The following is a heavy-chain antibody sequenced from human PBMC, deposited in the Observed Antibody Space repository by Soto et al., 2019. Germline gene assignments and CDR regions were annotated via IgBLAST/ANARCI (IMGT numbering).Heavy chain of an antibody. D-gene: IGHD3-22*01. J-gene: IGHJ4*02. CDR3: ARTLHVYYYDSSGAEN. CDR2: IIPIFGTA. V-gene: IGHV1-69*01. Sequence: QVQLVQSGAEVKKPGTSVKVSCKASGGTFSSYAISWVRQAPGQGLEWMGGIIPIFGTANYAQKFQGRVTITADESTSTAYMELSSLRSEDTAVYYYARTLHVYYYDSSGAENWGQGTLVTVSS. CDR1: GGTFSSYA.